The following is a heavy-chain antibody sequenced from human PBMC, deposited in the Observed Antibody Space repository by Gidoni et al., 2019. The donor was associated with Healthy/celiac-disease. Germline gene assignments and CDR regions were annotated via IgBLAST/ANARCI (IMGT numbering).Heavy chain of an antibody. J-gene: IGHJ4*02. V-gene: IGHV3-23*01. CDR1: GFPFSSYA. D-gene: IGHD3-3*01. CDR2: ISGSGGST. Sequence: EVQLLESGGGLVQPGGSLRLSCAASGFPFSSYAMGWVRQAPGEGLEWVSAISGSGGSTYYADSVKGRFTISRDNSKNTLYLQMNSLRAEDTAVYYCAKPPGDFWSGYYHFDYWGQGTLVTVSS. CDR3: AKPPGDFWSGYYHFDY.